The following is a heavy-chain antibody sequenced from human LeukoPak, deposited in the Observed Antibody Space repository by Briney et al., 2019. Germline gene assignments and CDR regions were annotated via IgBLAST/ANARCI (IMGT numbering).Heavy chain of an antibody. J-gene: IGHJ6*02. CDR3: STNPYF. Sequence: GGSLRLSCATSGFAFTNTWMSWVRQAPGKGLEWVGRIITKADGGTTDYAAPVKGRFTISRDDSKDTLYLQLNSLKIEDTAVYYCSTNPYFWGQGTTVTVSS. V-gene: IGHV3-15*01. CDR2: IITKADGGTT. CDR1: GFAFTNTW.